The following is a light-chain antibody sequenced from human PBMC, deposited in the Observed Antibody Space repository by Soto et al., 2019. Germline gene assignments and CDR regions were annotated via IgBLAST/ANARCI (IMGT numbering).Light chain of an antibody. V-gene: IGKV1D-12*01. CDR1: QSISSW. J-gene: IGKJ5*01. CDR2: AAS. Sequence: DIQMTQSPSSVSASVGDRVTISCRASQSISSWLAWYQQKPGKAPKLLIYAASRLQSGVPSRFSGSGSGTDFTLTITSLQPEDFATYYCQQASSFPVTFGQGTRLDIK. CDR3: QQASSFPVT.